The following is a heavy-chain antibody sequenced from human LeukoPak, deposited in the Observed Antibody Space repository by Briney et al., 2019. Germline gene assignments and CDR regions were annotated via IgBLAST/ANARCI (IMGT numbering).Heavy chain of an antibody. CDR1: GFTFSSYS. CDR2: ISSSIISTI. Sequence: GGSLRLSXAASGFTFSSYSMNWVRQAPGKGLEWVSYISSSIISTIYYADSVKGRFTISRDNAKNSLYLQMNSLRAEDTAVYYCARKNGSSWDYWGQGTLVTVSS. J-gene: IGHJ4*02. V-gene: IGHV3-48*01. CDR3: ARKNGSSWDY. D-gene: IGHD6-6*01.